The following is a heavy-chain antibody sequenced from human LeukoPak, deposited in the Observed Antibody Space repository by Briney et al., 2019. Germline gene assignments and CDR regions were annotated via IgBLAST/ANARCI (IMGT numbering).Heavy chain of an antibody. J-gene: IGHJ4*02. CDR3: AREGESATNFDY. CDR2: IYTSGST. Sequence: SETLSLTCTVSGGSISSGNNYWSWIRQPAGKGLEWIGRIYTSGSTNHNPSLKSRVTISVDTSKNQFSLKLNSVSAADTAVYFCAREGESATNFDYWGQGTLVTVSS. CDR1: GGSISSGNNY. V-gene: IGHV4-61*02.